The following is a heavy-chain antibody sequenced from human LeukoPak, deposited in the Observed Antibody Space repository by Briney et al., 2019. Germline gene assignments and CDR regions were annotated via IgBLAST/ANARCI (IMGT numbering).Heavy chain of an antibody. J-gene: IGHJ4*02. D-gene: IGHD6-6*01. CDR3: AKVQYSSSSAATYFDY. V-gene: IGHV3-30*18. CDR1: GFTFSSYC. CDR2: ISYEGSNK. Sequence: GGSLTLSCAASGFTFSSYCIQWVRQPAGDGLGWVAVISYEGSNKYHTNSVKGRFTISRDNAKNTLYLQMNSLRAEDTAVYYCAKVQYSSSSAATYFDYWGQGTLVTVSS.